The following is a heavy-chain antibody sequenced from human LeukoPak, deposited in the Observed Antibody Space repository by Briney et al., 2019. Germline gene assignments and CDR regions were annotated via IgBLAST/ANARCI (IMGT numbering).Heavy chain of an antibody. CDR3: ASGPEWLRQLDY. D-gene: IGHD5-12*01. CDR2: IYHSGST. J-gene: IGHJ4*02. CDR1: GYSVSSGYY. V-gene: IGHV4-38-2*01. Sequence: SETLSLTCAVSGYSVSSGYYWGWIRQPPGKGLEWIGSIYHSGSTYYNPSLKSRVTISVDRSKNQFSLKLSSVTAADTAVYYCASGPEWLRQLDYWGQGTLVTVSS.